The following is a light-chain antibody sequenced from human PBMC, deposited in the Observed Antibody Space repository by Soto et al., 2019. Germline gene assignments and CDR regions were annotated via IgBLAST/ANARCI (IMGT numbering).Light chain of an antibody. CDR1: SSDVGGYNY. CDR2: DVS. V-gene: IGLV2-11*01. CDR3: CSYAGSYTFV. Sequence: QTVLTQPRSVSGSPGRSVTISCTGTSSDVGGYNYVSWYQQHPGKAPKLMIYDVSKRPSVVPDRFSGSKSGNTASLTISGLQAEDEADDYCCSYAGSYTFVFGTGTKVTV. J-gene: IGLJ1*01.